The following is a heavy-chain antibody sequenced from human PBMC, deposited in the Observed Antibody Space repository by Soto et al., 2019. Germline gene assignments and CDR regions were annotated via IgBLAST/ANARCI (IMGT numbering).Heavy chain of an antibody. V-gene: IGHV1-69*01. CDR3: ARDCTEYYYHSSGGFPDAFDI. Sequence: QVQLVQSGAEVKKPGSSVKVSCKASGGTFSSYAISWVRQAPGQGLEWMGGIIPIFGTANYAQKFQGRVTITADESTSTAYMELSSLRSEDTAVYYCARDCTEYYYHSSGGFPDAFDIWGQLTMVTVSS. CDR1: GGTFSSYA. D-gene: IGHD3-22*01. J-gene: IGHJ3*02. CDR2: IIPIFGTA.